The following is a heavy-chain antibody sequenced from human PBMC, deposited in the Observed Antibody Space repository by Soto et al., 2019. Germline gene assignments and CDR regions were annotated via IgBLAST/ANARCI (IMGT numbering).Heavy chain of an antibody. V-gene: IGHV4-59*01. CDR3: ARTYCSSTSCPLDY. CDR1: GGSISSYY. J-gene: IGHJ4*02. Sequence: SETLSLTCTVSGGSISSYYWSWIGQPPGKGLEWIGYIYYGGSTNYNPSLKSRVTISVDTSKNQFSLRLSSVTAADTAVYYCARTYCSSTSCPLDYWGQGTLVTVS. CDR2: IYYGGST. D-gene: IGHD2-2*01.